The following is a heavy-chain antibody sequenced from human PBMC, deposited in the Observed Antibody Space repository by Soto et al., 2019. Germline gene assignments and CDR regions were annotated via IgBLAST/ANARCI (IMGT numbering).Heavy chain of an antibody. V-gene: IGHV1-18*01. CDR2: ISAYNGNT. CDR3: ARDVSMRQWLVHTNWFDP. CDR1: GYTFTSYG. J-gene: IGHJ5*02. D-gene: IGHD6-19*01. Sequence: GASVKVSCKASGYTFTSYGISWVRQAPGQGLEWMGWISAYNGNTNYAQKLQGRVTMTTDTSTSTAYMELRSLRSDDTAVYYCARDVSMRQWLVHTNWFDPWGQGTLVTVSS.